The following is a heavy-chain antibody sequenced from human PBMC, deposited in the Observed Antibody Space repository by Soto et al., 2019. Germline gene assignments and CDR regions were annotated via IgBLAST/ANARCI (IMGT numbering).Heavy chain of an antibody. V-gene: IGHV4-31*03. CDR3: ARDLYYYDSSGYLPQGYYYYGMDV. J-gene: IGHJ6*02. Sequence: PSETLSLTCTVSGGSISSGGYYRSWIRQHPGKGLEWIGYIYYSGSTYYNPSLKSRVTISVDTSKNQFSLKLSSVTAADTAVYYCARDLYYYDSSGYLPQGYYYYGMDVWGQGTTVTVSS. CDR1: GGSISSGGYY. CDR2: IYYSGST. D-gene: IGHD3-22*01.